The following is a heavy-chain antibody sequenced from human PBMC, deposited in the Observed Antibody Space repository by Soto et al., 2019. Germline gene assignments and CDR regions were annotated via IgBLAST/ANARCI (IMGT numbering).Heavy chain of an antibody. V-gene: IGHV1-24*01. CDR1: GYTLTELS. CDR2: FDPEDGET. Sequence: QVQLVQSGAEVKKPGASVKVSCKVSGYTLTELSMHWVRQAPGKGLEWMGGFDPEDGETIYAQKFQGRVXXTEDTSTDTAYMELSSLRSEDTGVYYCTFWGAGDVWGQGTTVTVSS. CDR3: TFWGAGDV. J-gene: IGHJ6*02. D-gene: IGHD3-3*01.